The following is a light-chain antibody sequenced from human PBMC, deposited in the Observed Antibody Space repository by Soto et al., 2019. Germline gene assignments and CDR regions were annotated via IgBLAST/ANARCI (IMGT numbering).Light chain of an antibody. J-gene: IGLJ1*01. Sequence: QSALTQPPSASGSPGQSVTISCTGTSNDFGGYNYVSWYQQHPGKAPKLIIFEVSERPSGVPDRFSGSKSGSTASLTVSGLQAEDEADYYCSSYAGSNYVFGTGTKVTVL. CDR3: SSYAGSNYV. V-gene: IGLV2-8*01. CDR1: SNDFGGYNY. CDR2: EVS.